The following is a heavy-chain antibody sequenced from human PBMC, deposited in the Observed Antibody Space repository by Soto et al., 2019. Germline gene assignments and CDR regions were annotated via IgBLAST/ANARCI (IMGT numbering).Heavy chain of an antibody. CDR1: GGSISNAAYS. CDR2: IYPSGMP. V-gene: IGHV4-30-2*01. J-gene: IGHJ4*02. CDR3: ARERGGYGLFDS. Sequence: SSETLSLTCTVSGGSISNAAYSWSWIRQPPGKGLEWIGYIYPSGMPFYNPSLRSRVTISIDRSNDQFSLNLRSVTAADTAVYYCARERGGYGLFDSWCQGTLVTVSS. D-gene: IGHD5-18*01.